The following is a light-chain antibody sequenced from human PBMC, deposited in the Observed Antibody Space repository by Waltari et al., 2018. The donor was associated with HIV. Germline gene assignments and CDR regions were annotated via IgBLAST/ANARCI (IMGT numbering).Light chain of an antibody. CDR2: DNN. Sequence: QSVLTQQPSVPAAPGQKVSISFTGSSSNIGNHYVSWYQQFPGTAPKLLIYDNNKRPSGIPDRFSGSKSGTSATLGVTGLQTGDEADYYCGTWDSSLRAVVFGGGTKLTVL. V-gene: IGLV1-51*01. CDR1: SSNIGNHY. CDR3: GTWDSSLRAVV. J-gene: IGLJ2*01.